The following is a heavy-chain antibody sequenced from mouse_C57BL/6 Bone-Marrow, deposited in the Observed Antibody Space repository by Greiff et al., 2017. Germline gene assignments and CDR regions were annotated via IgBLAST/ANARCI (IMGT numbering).Heavy chain of an antibody. CDR2: IYPRSGNT. V-gene: IGHV1-81*01. J-gene: IGHJ3*01. D-gene: IGHD3-2*02. Sequence: QVQLQQSGAELARPGASVKLSCKASGYTFPSSGISWVKQRTGQGLEWIGEIYPRSGNTYYNEKFKGKATLTADKSSSTAYMELRSLTSEDSAVYFCAKDSSGYVWFAYWGQGTLVTVSA. CDR3: AKDSSGYVWFAY. CDR1: GYTFPSSG.